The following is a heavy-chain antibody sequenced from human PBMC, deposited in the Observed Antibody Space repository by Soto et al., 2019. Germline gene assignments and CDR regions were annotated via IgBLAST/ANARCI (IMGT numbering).Heavy chain of an antibody. CDR1: GFIFSSYS. CDR2: ISSSSSYI. D-gene: IGHD1-26*01. Sequence: EVQLVESGGGLVKPGGSLRLSCAASGFIFSSYSMNWVRQAPGKGLEWVSSISSSSSYIYYADSVKGRFTISRDNAKNSLYLQMNSLRAEDTAVYYCARDRVGAKNWFDPWGQGTLVTVSS. V-gene: IGHV3-21*01. CDR3: ARDRVGAKNWFDP. J-gene: IGHJ5*02.